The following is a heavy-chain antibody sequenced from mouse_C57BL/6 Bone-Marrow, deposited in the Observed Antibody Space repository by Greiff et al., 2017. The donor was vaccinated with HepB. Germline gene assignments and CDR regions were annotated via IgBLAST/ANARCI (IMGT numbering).Heavy chain of an antibody. V-gene: IGHV5-4*01. CDR3: ARDDSDD. D-gene: IGHD2-4*01. Sequence: EVKLMESGGGLVKPGGSLKLSCAASGFTFSSYAMSWVRQTPEKRLEWVATISDGGSYTSYPDNVKGRFTIARDNAKNNLYLQMSHLKSEDTAMYYCARDDSDDWGQGTTLTVSS. J-gene: IGHJ2*01. CDR2: ISDGGSYT. CDR1: GFTFSSYA.